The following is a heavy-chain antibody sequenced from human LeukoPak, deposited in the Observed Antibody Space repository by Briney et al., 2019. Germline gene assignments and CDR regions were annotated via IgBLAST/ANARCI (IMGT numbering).Heavy chain of an antibody. CDR3: ARDRHYYYYGMDV. CDR1: GFTFSSYA. Sequence: SGGSLRLSCAASGFTFSSYAMSWVRQAPGKGLEWVSAISGSGGSTYYADSVKGRFTISRDNSKNTLYLQMNSLRAEDTAVYYCARDRHYYYYGMDVWGQGTTVTVSS. V-gene: IGHV3-23*01. CDR2: ISGSGGST. J-gene: IGHJ6*02. D-gene: IGHD6-6*01.